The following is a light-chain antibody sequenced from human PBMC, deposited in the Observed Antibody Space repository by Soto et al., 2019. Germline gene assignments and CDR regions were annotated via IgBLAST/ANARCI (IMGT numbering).Light chain of an antibody. CDR2: SNN. V-gene: IGLV1-44*01. CDR1: SSNIGSNT. J-gene: IGLJ2*01. Sequence: VVTQPPSASGTPGQRVTISCSGSSSNIGSNTVNWYQQLPGTAPKLLIYSNNQRPSGVPDRFSGSKSGTSASLAISGLQSEDEADYYCAAWDDSLNGPVFGGGTKLTVL. CDR3: AAWDDSLNGPV.